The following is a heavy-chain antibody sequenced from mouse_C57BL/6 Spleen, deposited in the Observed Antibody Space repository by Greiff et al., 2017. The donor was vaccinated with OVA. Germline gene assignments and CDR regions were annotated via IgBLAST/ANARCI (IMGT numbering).Heavy chain of an antibody. D-gene: IGHD2-4*01. V-gene: IGHV10-3*01. Sequence: DVMLVESGGGLVQPKGSLKLSCAASGFTFNTYAMHWVRQAPGKGLEWVARIRSKSSNYATYYADSVKDRFTISRDDSQSMLYLQMNNLKTEEAAMYYCVRAHYDYDVTWFAYWGQGTLVTVSA. CDR2: IRSKSSNYAT. CDR1: GFTFNTYA. J-gene: IGHJ3*01. CDR3: VRAHYDYDVTWFAY.